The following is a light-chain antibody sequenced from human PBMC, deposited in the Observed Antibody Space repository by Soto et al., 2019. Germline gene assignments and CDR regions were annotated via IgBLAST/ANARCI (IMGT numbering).Light chain of an antibody. J-gene: IGLJ2*01. CDR3: SSYAGSNNLVV. V-gene: IGLV2-8*01. CDR2: EVT. Sequence: QSVLTQPPSASGSPGQSVTISCTGTSSDVGGYNYVSWYQQHPGKAPKVMIYEVTKRPSGVPDRFSGSKSGNTAFLTVSGLQAEDEADYYCSSYAGSNNLVVFGGGTKVTVL. CDR1: SSDVGGYNY.